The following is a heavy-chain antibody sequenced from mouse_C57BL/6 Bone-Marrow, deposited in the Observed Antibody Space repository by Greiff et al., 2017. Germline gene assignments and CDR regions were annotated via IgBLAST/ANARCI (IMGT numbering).Heavy chain of an antibody. D-gene: IGHD2-3*01. Sequence: EVQGVESGGDLVKPGGSLKLSCAASGFTFSSYGMSWVRQTPDKRLEWVATISSGGSYTYYPDSVKGRFTISSDNAKNTLYLQMSSLKSEDTDMYYCARPLDGYYGFAYWDQGTLVTVSA. CDR3: ARPLDGYYGFAY. V-gene: IGHV5-6*01. CDR1: GFTFSSYG. CDR2: ISSGGSYT. J-gene: IGHJ3*01.